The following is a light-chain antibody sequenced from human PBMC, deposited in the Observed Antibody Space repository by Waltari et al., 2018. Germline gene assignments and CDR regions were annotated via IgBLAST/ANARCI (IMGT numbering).Light chain of an antibody. Sequence: QSALTHPASVSGSPGQSFTTSCTGTSSDVGGYNLVSWYQQHPGKAPKLLIYDVSERPSGVSSRFSGSKSGNTASLTISGIQADDEADYYCCSYAGSFTWVFGGGTKVTVL. J-gene: IGLJ3*02. V-gene: IGLV2-23*02. CDR3: CSYAGSFTWV. CDR1: SSDVGGYNL. CDR2: DVS.